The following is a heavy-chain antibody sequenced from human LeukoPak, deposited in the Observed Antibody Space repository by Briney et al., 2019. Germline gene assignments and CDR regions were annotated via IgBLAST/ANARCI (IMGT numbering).Heavy chain of an antibody. J-gene: IGHJ4*02. CDR2: IYTSGST. Sequence: SETLSLTCTVSGGSISSYYWGWIRQPAGKGLGWIGRIYTSGSTNYNPSLKSRVTMSVDTSKNQFSLKLNSVTAADTAVYYCARAYGDHADYWGQGILVTVSS. V-gene: IGHV4-4*07. CDR3: ARAYGDHADY. D-gene: IGHD4-17*01. CDR1: GGSISSYY.